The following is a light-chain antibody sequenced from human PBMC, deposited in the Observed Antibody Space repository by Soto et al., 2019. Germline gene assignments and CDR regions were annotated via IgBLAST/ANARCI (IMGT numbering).Light chain of an antibody. V-gene: IGLV2-23*01. CDR3: CSYAGSSTYA. J-gene: IGLJ1*01. CDR2: EGS. CDR1: SSDVGSYNL. Sequence: QSVLTQPASVSGSPGQSITISCTGTSSDVGSYNLVSWYQQHPGKAPKLMIYEGSKRPSGVSNRFSGSKSGNTASLTISGLQAEVEADYYCCSYAGSSTYAFGTGTKLTVL.